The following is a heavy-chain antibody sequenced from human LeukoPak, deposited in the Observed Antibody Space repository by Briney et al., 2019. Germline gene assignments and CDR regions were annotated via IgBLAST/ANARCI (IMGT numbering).Heavy chain of an antibody. CDR1: GGSISSYY. CDR2: IYTSGST. Sequence: SETLSLTCTVSGGSISSYYWSWIRQPAGKGLEWIGRIYTSGSTNYNPSLKSRVTMSVDTSKNQFSLKLSSVTAADTAVYYCARDVGQVRGVISYYNWFDPWGQGTLVTVSS. J-gene: IGHJ5*02. D-gene: IGHD3-10*01. V-gene: IGHV4-4*07. CDR3: ARDVGQVRGVISYYNWFDP.